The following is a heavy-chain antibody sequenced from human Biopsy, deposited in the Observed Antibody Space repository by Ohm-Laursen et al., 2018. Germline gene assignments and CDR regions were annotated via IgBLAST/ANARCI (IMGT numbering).Heavy chain of an antibody. CDR1: GFSVSSYD. CDR3: ARDSSRRAREGGMDV. CDR2: ISETSSHI. V-gene: IGHV3-21*01. J-gene: IGHJ6*02. Sequence: SLSLSCAASGFSVSSYDMNWVRQAPGKGLEWISYISETSSHIYDADSVRGRFTVARDIAKNSLYLQLDSLRVEDTAVYYCARDSSRRAREGGMDVWGQGTTVTVSS. D-gene: IGHD6-6*01.